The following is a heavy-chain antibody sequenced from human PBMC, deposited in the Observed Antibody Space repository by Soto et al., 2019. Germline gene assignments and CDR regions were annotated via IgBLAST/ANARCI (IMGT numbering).Heavy chain of an antibody. Sequence: PSGTLPLTCTVPGDSISSGGYNWSWIRQHPGKGLEWIGYIYHSGSTYYNPSLKSRVTISVDRSKNQFSLKLSSVTAADTAVYYCASGVGFVNIVVVPAPNPHNWFDPWGQGTLVTVSS. CDR3: ASGVGFVNIVVVPAPNPHNWFDP. D-gene: IGHD2-2*01. CDR2: IYHSGST. CDR1: GDSISSGGYN. J-gene: IGHJ5*02. V-gene: IGHV4-31*03.